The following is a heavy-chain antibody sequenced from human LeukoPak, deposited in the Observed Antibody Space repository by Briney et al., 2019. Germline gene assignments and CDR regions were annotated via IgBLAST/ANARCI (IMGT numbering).Heavy chain of an antibody. CDR1: GFMFSSFE. Sequence: GGSLRLSCAASGFMFSSFEMYWVRQAPGKGLEWVSYISSGASTMYYADSVKGRFTISRYNARNSLFLQMNSLRAEDTAVYYCALLAVASDFDYWGQGTLVTVSS. CDR3: ALLAVASDFDY. V-gene: IGHV3-48*03. J-gene: IGHJ4*02. D-gene: IGHD6-19*01. CDR2: ISSGASTM.